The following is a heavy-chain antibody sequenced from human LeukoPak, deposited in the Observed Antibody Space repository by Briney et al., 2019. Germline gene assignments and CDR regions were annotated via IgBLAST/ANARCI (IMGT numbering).Heavy chain of an antibody. Sequence: PSETLSLTCAVYGGSFSGYYWSWIRQPPGKGLEWSGEINHSGSTNYNPSLKSRVTISVDTSKNQFSLKLSSVTAADTAVYYCARGGYYDSSGYYYVRAYYYYYMDVWGKGTTVTVSS. J-gene: IGHJ6*03. D-gene: IGHD3-22*01. CDR2: INHSGST. CDR3: ARGGYYDSSGYYYVRAYYYYYMDV. V-gene: IGHV4-34*01. CDR1: GGSFSGYY.